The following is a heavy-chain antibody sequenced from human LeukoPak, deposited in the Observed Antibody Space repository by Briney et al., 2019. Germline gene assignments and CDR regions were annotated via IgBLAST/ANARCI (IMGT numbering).Heavy chain of an antibody. Sequence: EASVKVSCKASGYSFTNYYLHWVRQAPGQGFEWMGIINPGGGSTTYAQKFQGRVTMTRDTSTSTVYMELSSLRSEDTAVYYCARDRNSGSSLDIWGQGTMLTVSS. V-gene: IGHV1-46*01. CDR2: INPGGGST. D-gene: IGHD6-6*01. CDR3: ARDRNSGSSLDI. J-gene: IGHJ3*02. CDR1: GYSFTNYY.